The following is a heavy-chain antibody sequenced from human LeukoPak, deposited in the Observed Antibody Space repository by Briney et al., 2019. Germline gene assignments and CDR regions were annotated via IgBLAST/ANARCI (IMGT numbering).Heavy chain of an antibody. CDR1: GFTFSSYW. Sequence: PGGSLRLSCAASGFTFSSYWMSWVRHAPGKGLEWVANIKQDGSEKYYVDSVKGGFTISRDNAKNSLYLQMNSLRAEDTAVYYCARAWGLYYYDSSGPYYFDYWGQGTLVTVSS. CDR2: IKQDGSEK. CDR3: ARAWGLYYYDSSGPYYFDY. J-gene: IGHJ4*02. V-gene: IGHV3-7*01. D-gene: IGHD3-22*01.